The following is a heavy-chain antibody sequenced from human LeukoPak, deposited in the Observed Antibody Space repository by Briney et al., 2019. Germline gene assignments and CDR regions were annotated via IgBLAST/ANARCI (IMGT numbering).Heavy chain of an antibody. Sequence: GGSLRLSCAASGFTFSDYYMSWVRQAPGKGLEWVSAISGSGGSTYYADSVKGRFTISRDNSKNTLYLQMNSLRAEDTAVYYCAKGGYHYDFWSGSPSDAFDIWGQGTMVTVSS. CDR3: AKGGYHYDFWSGSPSDAFDI. CDR1: GFTFSDYY. CDR2: ISGSGGST. V-gene: IGHV3-23*01. J-gene: IGHJ3*02. D-gene: IGHD3-3*01.